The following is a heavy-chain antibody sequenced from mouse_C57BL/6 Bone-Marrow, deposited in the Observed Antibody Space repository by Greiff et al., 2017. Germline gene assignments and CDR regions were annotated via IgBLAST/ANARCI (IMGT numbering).Heavy chain of an antibody. CDR1: GYTFTGYW. V-gene: IGHV1-9*01. CDR3: ARETMITTIYYYAMDY. J-gene: IGHJ4*01. Sequence: VQLQQSGAELMKPGASVKISCKATGYTFTGYWIEWVKQRPGHGLEWIGEILPGSGSTNYNEKFKGKATFTADTSSNTAYMQLSSLTTEDSAIYYCARETMITTIYYYAMDYGGQGTSVTVSA. D-gene: IGHD2-4*01. CDR2: ILPGSGST.